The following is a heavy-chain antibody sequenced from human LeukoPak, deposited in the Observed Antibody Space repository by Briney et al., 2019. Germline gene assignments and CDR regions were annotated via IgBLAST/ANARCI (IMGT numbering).Heavy chain of an antibody. J-gene: IGHJ5*02. CDR1: GGTFSSYA. Sequence: SVKVSCKASGGTFSSYAISWVRQAPGQGLEWMGGIIPIFGTANYAQKFQGRVTITADESTSTAYMELSSLRSEDTAVYYCARVLLEGYNWFDPWGQGTLVTVSS. CDR2: IIPIFGTA. V-gene: IGHV1-69*13. CDR3: ARVLLEGYNWFDP.